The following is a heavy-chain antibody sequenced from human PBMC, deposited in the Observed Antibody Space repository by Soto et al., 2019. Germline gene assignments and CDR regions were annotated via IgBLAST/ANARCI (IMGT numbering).Heavy chain of an antibody. D-gene: IGHD5-18*01. CDR1: GFAVSTDY. V-gene: IGHV3-53*01. CDR2: IYDDGAT. CDR3: ARGALYSYGSYFDC. Sequence: VGSLRLSCAASGFAVSTDYLIWVRQAPGMGLECVSVIYDDGATYYADSVRGRFTISRDNSKNTPYLQMNSLRAEDTAVYFCARGALYSYGSYFDCWGQGTLVTVSS. J-gene: IGHJ4*02.